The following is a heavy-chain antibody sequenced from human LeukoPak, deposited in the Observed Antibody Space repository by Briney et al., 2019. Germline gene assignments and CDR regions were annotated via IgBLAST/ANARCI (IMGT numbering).Heavy chain of an antibody. V-gene: IGHV3-30*02. Sequence: GGSLRLSCAASGFTFSSYGMHWVRQAPGKGLEWVAFIRYDGSNKYYADPVKGRFTISRDNSKNTLYLQMNSLRAEDTAVYYCAKDRLELFDYWGQGTLVTVSS. CDR3: AKDRLELFDY. CDR2: IRYDGSNK. D-gene: IGHD1-7*01. CDR1: GFTFSSYG. J-gene: IGHJ4*02.